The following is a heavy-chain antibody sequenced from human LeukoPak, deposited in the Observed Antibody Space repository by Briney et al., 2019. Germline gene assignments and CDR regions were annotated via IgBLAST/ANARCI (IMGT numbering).Heavy chain of an antibody. CDR2: ISWDGGST. Sequence: PGGSLRLSCAASGFTFDDYTMHWVRQAPGKGLEWVSLISWDGGSTYYADSVKGRFTISRDNSKNSLYLQMNSLRTEDTALYYCAKGRFPYYYYMDVWGKGTTVTVSS. CDR3: AKGRFPYYYYMDV. J-gene: IGHJ6*03. D-gene: IGHD3-3*01. V-gene: IGHV3-43*01. CDR1: GFTFDDYT.